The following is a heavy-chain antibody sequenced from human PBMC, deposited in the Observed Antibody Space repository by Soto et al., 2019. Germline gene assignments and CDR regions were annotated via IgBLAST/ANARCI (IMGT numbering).Heavy chain of an antibody. Sequence: EVQLVESGGGLVQPGGSLTLSCAVYGLTFGDHYMEWVRQAPGKGLEWVARSRNKAKSYSTDFAASVKGRFTISRDESKNSLNLQMNSLMTEDTAVYYCSILEGAWGQGTLVTVSS. J-gene: IGHJ5*02. CDR2: SRNKAKSYST. CDR3: SILEGA. D-gene: IGHD2-21*01. CDR1: GLTFGDHY. V-gene: IGHV3-72*01.